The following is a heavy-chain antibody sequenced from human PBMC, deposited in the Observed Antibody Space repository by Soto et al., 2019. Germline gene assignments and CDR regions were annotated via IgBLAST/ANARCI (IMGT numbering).Heavy chain of an antibody. CDR1: GGSISSYY. V-gene: IGHV4-59*08. J-gene: IGHJ5*02. Sequence: SETLSLTCTVSGGSISSYYWSWIRQPPGKGLEWIGYIYYSGSTNYNPSLKSRVTISVDTSKNQFSLKLSSVTAADTAVYYCARSFPPAYYDFWATFDPWGQGTLVTVSS. CDR2: IYYSGST. CDR3: ARSFPPAYYDFWATFDP. D-gene: IGHD3-3*01.